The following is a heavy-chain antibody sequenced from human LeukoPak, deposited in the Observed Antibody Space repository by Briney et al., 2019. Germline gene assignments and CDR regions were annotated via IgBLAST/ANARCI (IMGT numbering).Heavy chain of an antibody. CDR1: GFPFSSYA. V-gene: IGHV3-23*01. Sequence: GGSLRLPCSASGFPFSSYAMSWVRQAPGKGLEWVSGISDSGGATYYADSVKGRLIISRDNSKNTLYLQMNSLRAEDTAIYYCADLGTTYYYDRSTYWGHGTLVTVSS. D-gene: IGHD3-22*01. CDR2: ISDSGGAT. CDR3: ADLGTTYYYDRSTY. J-gene: IGHJ4*01.